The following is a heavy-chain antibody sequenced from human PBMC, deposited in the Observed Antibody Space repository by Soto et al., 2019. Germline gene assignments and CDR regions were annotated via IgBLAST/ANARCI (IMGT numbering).Heavy chain of an antibody. CDR1: GFTFDDYA. V-gene: IGHV3-43*02. CDR3: AKDPGGSYYDYFDY. Sequence: LSLTCAASGFTFDDYAMHWVRQAPGKGLEWVSLISGDGGSTYYADSVKGRFTISRDNSKNSLYLQMNSLRTEDTALYYCAKDPGGSYYDYFDYWGQGTLVTVSS. D-gene: IGHD1-26*01. CDR2: ISGDGGST. J-gene: IGHJ4*02.